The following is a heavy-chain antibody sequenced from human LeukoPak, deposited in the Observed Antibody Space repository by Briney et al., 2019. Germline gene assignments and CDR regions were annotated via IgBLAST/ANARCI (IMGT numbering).Heavy chain of an antibody. Sequence: SETLSLTCTVSGGSISSYYWSWIRQPPGKGLEWIGYIYYSGSTNYNPSLKSRVTISVDTSKNQFSLKLSPVTAADMAVYYCARGSIAAPSPVDYWGQGTLVTVSS. V-gene: IGHV4-59*01. CDR1: GGSISSYY. CDR2: IYYSGST. CDR3: ARGSIAAPSPVDY. J-gene: IGHJ4*02. D-gene: IGHD6-6*01.